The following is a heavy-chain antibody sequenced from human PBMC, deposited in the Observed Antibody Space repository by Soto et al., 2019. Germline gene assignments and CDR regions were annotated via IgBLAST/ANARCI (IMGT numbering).Heavy chain of an antibody. CDR1: GASISSYY. D-gene: IGHD4-17*01. CDR3: ARAVYYGGNSYGMDV. J-gene: IGHJ6*02. Sequence: SETLSLTCTASGASISSYYWSWIRQSPGKGLEWIGYIFYSGSTNYNPSLKSRVTISVDTSKNQFSLKLGSVTAADTAVYFCARAVYYGGNSYGMDVWGQGTTVTVSS. V-gene: IGHV4-59*01. CDR2: IFYSGST.